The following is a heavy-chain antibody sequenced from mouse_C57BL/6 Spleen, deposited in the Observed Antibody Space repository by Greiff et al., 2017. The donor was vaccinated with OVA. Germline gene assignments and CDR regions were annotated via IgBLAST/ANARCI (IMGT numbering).Heavy chain of an antibody. V-gene: IGHV14-4*01. J-gene: IGHJ1*03. Sequence: VQLQQSGAELVRPGASVKLSCTASGFNIKDDYMHWVKQRPEQGLEWIGWIDPEDGDTEYASKFQGKATITADTSSNTAYLQLSSLTSEDTAVYCCSRGNCYGPSDVWGTGTTVTVSA. D-gene: IGHD1-2*01. CDR1: GFNIKDDY. CDR3: SRGNCYGPSDV. CDR2: IDPEDGDT.